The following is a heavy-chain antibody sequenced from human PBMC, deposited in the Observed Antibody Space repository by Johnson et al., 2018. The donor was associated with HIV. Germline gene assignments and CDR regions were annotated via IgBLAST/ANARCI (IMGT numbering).Heavy chain of an antibody. CDR1: GFTFSSYG. CDR3: AKDLLGGNKGFDAFDI. D-gene: IGHD4-23*01. V-gene: IGHV3-30*02. CDR2: IRYDGSNK. Sequence: QMLLVESGGGVVQPGGSLRLSCAASGFTFSSYGMHWVRQAPGKGLEWVAFIRYDGSNKYYADSVKGRFTISRDNSKNTLYLQMNSLRAEDTAVYYCAKDLLGGNKGFDAFDIGGQGTMVTVSS. J-gene: IGHJ3*02.